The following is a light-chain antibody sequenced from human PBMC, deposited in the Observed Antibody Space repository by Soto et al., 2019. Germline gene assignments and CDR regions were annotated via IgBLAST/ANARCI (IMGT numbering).Light chain of an antibody. CDR1: SSDVGSHNY. V-gene: IGLV2-8*01. CDR3: SSCVGSSKYV. CDR2: EVS. Sequence: QSALTQPPSASGSPGQSVTISCTGTSSDVGSHNYVSWYQQHPGKAPKLMIYEVSQRPSGVPDRFSGSKSDNTASLTVSGLQAEDEADYYCSSCVGSSKYVFGTGTKVTVL. J-gene: IGLJ1*01.